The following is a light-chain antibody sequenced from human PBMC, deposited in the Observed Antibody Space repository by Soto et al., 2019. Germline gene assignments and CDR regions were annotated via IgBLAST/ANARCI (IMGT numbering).Light chain of an antibody. J-gene: IGLJ2*01. CDR2: DDS. V-gene: IGLV3-21*02. CDR1: NIGSRS. Sequence: YELTQPPSVSVAPGQTATITCGGPNIGSRSVHWYQLKPRQAPVLVVFDDSDRPSGIPERFSGSNSGNTATLTINRVEGGDEADYFCQVWDSSTDHLFGGGTKVTVL. CDR3: QVWDSSTDHL.